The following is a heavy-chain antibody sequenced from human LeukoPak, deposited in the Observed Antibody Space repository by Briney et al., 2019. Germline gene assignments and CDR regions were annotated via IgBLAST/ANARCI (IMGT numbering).Heavy chain of an antibody. CDR1: GFTFSDYY. J-gene: IGHJ4*02. V-gene: IGHV3-11*04. CDR3: AMNQWELLVFDY. Sequence: GGSLRLSCAASGFTFSDYYMSWIRQAPGKGLEWVSYISSSGSTIYYADSVKGRFTISRDNAKNSLYLRMNSLRAEDTAVYYCAMNQWELLVFDYWGQGTLVTVSS. CDR2: ISSSGSTI. D-gene: IGHD1-26*01.